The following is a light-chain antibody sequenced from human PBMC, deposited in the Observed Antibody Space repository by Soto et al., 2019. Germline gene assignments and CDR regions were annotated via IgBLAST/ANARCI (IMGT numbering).Light chain of an antibody. Sequence: DIQMTQSQSSLSASVGDTVTITCRASQSISVHLNWYQQKPGKVPKLLIYAASNLQSGVPLRFSGSGSETDFALPINSLQPEDVATYYCQQSYITPYTFGQGTKLEIK. CDR3: QQSYITPYT. J-gene: IGKJ2*01. CDR2: AAS. CDR1: QSISVH. V-gene: IGKV1-39*01.